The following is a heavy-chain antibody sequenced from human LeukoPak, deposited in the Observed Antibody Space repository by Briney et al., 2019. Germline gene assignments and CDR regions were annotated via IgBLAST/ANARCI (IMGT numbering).Heavy chain of an antibody. J-gene: IGHJ6*02. D-gene: IGHD1-26*01. CDR3: ARDRVRYSGSTRRRYYYYGMDV. V-gene: IGHV1-46*01. CDR1: GYTFTSYY. Sequence: ASVKVSCKASGYTFTSYYMHWVRQAPGQGLEWMGIINPSGGSTSYAQKFQGRVTMTRDTSTSTVYMELSSLRSEDTAVYYCARDRVRYSGSTRRRYYYYGMDVWGQGTTVTVSS. CDR2: INPSGGST.